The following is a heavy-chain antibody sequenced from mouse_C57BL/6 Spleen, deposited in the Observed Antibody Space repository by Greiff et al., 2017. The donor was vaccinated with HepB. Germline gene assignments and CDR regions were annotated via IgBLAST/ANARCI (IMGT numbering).Heavy chain of an antibody. D-gene: IGHD1-1*01. J-gene: IGHJ4*01. CDR2: ISSGSSTI. V-gene: IGHV5-17*01. Sequence: DVKLVESGGGLVKPGGSLKLSCAASGFTFSDYGMHWVRQAPEKGLEWVAYISSGSSTIYYADTVKGRFTISRDNAKNTLFLQMTSLRSEDTAMYYCARWVLRYPYAMDYWGQGTSVTVSS. CDR3: ARWVLRYPYAMDY. CDR1: GFTFSDYG.